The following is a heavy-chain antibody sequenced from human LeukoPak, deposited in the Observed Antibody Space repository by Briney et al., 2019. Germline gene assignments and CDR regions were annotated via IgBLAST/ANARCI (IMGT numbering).Heavy chain of an antibody. CDR1: GFTFSSYS. CDR3: ARDPRAYCGGDCYSDLDY. CDR2: ISSSSSTI. D-gene: IGHD2-21*02. V-gene: IGHV3-48*02. Sequence: GGSLRLSCAASGFTFSSYSMNWVRQAPGKGLEWVSYISSSSSTIYYADSVKGRFTISRDNAKNSLYLQMNSLRDEDTAVYYCARDPRAYCGGDCYSDLDYWGQGTLVTVSS. J-gene: IGHJ4*02.